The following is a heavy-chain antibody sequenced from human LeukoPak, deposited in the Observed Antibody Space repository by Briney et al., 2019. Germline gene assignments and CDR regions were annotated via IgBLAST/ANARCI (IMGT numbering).Heavy chain of an antibody. V-gene: IGHV3-30*02. Sequence: GGSLRLSCAASGFIFSSYDMHWVRQAPGKGLEWVAFIRYDGSNKYDADSVKGRFTISRDNSKNTLYLQMNSLRAEDTAVYYCARHRYKWEVGGGSYYFDYWGQGTLVTVSS. CDR2: IRYDGSNK. D-gene: IGHD1-20*01. J-gene: IGHJ4*02. CDR3: ARHRYKWEVGGGSYYFDY. CDR1: GFIFSSYD.